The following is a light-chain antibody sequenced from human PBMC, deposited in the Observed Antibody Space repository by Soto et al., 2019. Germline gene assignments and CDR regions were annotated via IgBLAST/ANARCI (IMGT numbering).Light chain of an antibody. CDR2: DAS. Sequence: EIVMTQSPATLSVSPGERVTLSCRASQSVSNNVAWYQQKPGQAPRLLIYDASNRATGIPARFSGSGSGTEFTLTISSLQSEDFAVYYCQQYNNWPQTFGQGTKVDIK. CDR3: QQYNNWPQT. V-gene: IGKV3D-15*01. CDR1: QSVSNN. J-gene: IGKJ1*01.